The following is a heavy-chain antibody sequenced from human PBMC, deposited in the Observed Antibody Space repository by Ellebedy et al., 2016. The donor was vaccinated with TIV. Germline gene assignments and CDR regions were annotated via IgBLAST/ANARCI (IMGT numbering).Heavy chain of an antibody. D-gene: IGHD3-22*01. CDR1: GFTVNSYW. Sequence: GGSLRLSCAASGFTVNSYWMSWVRQAPGKGLEWVANINQDGSRIYYVDSVKGRFTISRDNAKNSVYLRMDTLRVEDTAVYHCVRDGAYGDYSPGYYGMDVWGQGTTVTVSS. V-gene: IGHV3-7*03. CDR2: INQDGSRI. J-gene: IGHJ6*02. CDR3: VRDGAYGDYSPGYYGMDV.